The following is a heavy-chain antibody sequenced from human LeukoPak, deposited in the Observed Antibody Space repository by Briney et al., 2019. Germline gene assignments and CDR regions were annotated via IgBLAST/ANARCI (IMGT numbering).Heavy chain of an antibody. CDR3: AKDFMQNSGSFDY. D-gene: IGHD1-26*01. V-gene: IGHV3-7*01. CDR1: GFTFSSYW. Sequence: GGSLRLSCAASGFTFSSYWMSWVRQAPGKGLEWVANIKRDGSEKYYVDSVKGRFTISRDNSKNTLYLQMNSLRDEDTAVYYCAKDFMQNSGSFDYWGQGTLVTVSS. J-gene: IGHJ4*02. CDR2: IKRDGSEK.